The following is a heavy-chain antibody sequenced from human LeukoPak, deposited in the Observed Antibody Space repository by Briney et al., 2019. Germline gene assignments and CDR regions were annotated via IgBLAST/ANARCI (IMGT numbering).Heavy chain of an antibody. CDR1: GGSISSGGYY. CDR2: INHSGST. CDR3: ARGRLDYDYVWGSYRSPPRLDY. V-gene: IGHV4-39*07. J-gene: IGHJ4*02. Sequence: SETLSLTCTVSGGSISSGGYYWSWIRQPPGKGLEWIGEINHSGSTNYNPSLKSRVTISVDTSKNQFSLKLSSVTAADTAVYYCARGRLDYDYVWGSYRSPPRLDYWGQGTLVTVSS. D-gene: IGHD3-16*02.